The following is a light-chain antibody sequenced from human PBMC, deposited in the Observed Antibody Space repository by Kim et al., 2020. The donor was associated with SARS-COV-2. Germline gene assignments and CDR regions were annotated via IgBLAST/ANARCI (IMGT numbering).Light chain of an antibody. J-gene: IGLJ3*02. V-gene: IGLV7-43*01. Sequence: PGETDTLTCASPAEAVTIDHYPNWFQQKPGQAPRALIYSAASTHSWTPARFSGSLRGGKAVLTLSGVQPEDEAEYYCLLYYGGPWVFGGGTQLTVL. CDR1: AEAVTIDHY. CDR2: SAA. CDR3: LLYYGGPWV.